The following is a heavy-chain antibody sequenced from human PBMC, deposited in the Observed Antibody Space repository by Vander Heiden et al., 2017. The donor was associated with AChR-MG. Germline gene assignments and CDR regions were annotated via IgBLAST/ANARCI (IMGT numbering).Heavy chain of an antibody. CDR2: IIPIFGTA. J-gene: IGHJ4*02. V-gene: IGHV1-69*06. Sequence: QVQLVQSGAEVTKPGSSVKVPCKASGGTFSSYAIRWVRQAPGQGLEWMGGIIPIFGTANYAQKFQGRVTITADKSTSTAYMELSSLRSEDTAVYYCARVARRVFQYFDYWGQGTLVTVSS. CDR3: ARVARRVFQYFDY. CDR1: GGTFSSYA.